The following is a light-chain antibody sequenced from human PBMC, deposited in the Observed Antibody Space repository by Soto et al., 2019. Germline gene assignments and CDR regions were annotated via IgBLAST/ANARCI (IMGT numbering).Light chain of an antibody. CDR1: QGIRND. V-gene: IGKV1-6*01. Sequence: AIQMTQSPSSLSASVGDRVTITCRASQGIRNDLGWYQQKPGKAPKLLIYAASSLQSGVPSRFSGRGSGTDFTPTISSLQPEDFATYYCLQDYNYPLTFGQGTKVEIK. J-gene: IGKJ1*01. CDR2: AAS. CDR3: LQDYNYPLT.